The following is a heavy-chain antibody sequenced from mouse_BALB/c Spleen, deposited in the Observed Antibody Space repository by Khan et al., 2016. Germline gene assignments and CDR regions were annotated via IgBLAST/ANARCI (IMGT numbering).Heavy chain of an antibody. CDR1: GFTFSDYY. Sequence: EVELVESGGGLVKPGGSLKLSCAASGFTFSDYYMYWVRQTPEKRLEWVATISDGGSYTYYPDSVKGRFTITRDNATHNLYLQMSRLKSEAPAVYCGERDDWWFAYWGQGTLVTVSA. CDR3: ERDDWWFAY. D-gene: IGHD2-4*01. V-gene: IGHV5-4*02. CDR2: ISDGGSYT. J-gene: IGHJ3*01.